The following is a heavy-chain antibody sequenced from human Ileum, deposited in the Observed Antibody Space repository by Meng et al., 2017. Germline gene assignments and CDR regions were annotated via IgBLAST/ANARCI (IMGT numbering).Heavy chain of an antibody. CDR2: IFYSGST. CDR3: ARVRRGLGLRFDP. Sequence: QLPVSGPGLVHPSQTLSLTCTVSGGSISSGGYYWGWIRQHPGKGLEWIGYIFYSGSTYYNSSLKSRINISVDTSKNQFSLKVSSVTAADTAVYYCARVRRGLGLRFDPWGQGTLVTVSS. CDR1: GGSISSGGYY. V-gene: IGHV4-31*03. J-gene: IGHJ5*02. D-gene: IGHD3/OR15-3a*01.